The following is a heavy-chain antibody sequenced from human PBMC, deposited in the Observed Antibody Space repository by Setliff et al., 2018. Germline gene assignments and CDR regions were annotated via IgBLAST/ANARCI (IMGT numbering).Heavy chain of an antibody. CDR1: GGPFSGAS. CDR3: AKGGTYRYFDF. CDR2: VYHSGTA. D-gene: IGHD1-1*01. J-gene: IGHJ4*02. Sequence: KTSETLSLTCTVSGGPFSGASIWSWIRQPPGKGLEFIGYVYHSGTAKYDPSLESRAIMSVDAPKNEISLKLKSVTAADTAVYYCAKGGTYRYFDFWGQGALVTVSS. V-gene: IGHV4-59*01.